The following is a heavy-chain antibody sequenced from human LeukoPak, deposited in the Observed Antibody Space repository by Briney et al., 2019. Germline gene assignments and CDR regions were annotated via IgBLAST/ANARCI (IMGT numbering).Heavy chain of an antibody. CDR1: GYTFTSYG. CDR2: ISAYNGNT. D-gene: IGHD3-3*01. Sequence: GASVKVSCKASGYTFTSYGISWVRQAPGQGLEWMGWISAYNGNTNYAQKLQGRVTMTTDTSTSTAYMELRSLRSDDTAVYYCARDKFVGGLALPFWSGYYHFDYWGQGTLVTVSS. J-gene: IGHJ4*02. CDR3: ARDKFVGGLALPFWSGYYHFDY. V-gene: IGHV1-18*01.